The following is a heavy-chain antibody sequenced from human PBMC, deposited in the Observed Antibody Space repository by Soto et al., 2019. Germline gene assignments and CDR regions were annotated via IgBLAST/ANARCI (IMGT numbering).Heavy chain of an antibody. CDR1: GVSISSDSYY. Sequence: SETLSLTCTVSGVSISSDSYYWGWIRQSPEKGLEWIASISYSGSTYYNPTLKSRLIISVDTSKSQFSLKLSSVTAADTAVYYCARHVNLPLAGTGFDSWGRGTLVTVSS. CDR2: ISYSGST. J-gene: IGHJ4*02. CDR3: ARHVNLPLAGTGFDS. V-gene: IGHV4-39*01. D-gene: IGHD6-19*01.